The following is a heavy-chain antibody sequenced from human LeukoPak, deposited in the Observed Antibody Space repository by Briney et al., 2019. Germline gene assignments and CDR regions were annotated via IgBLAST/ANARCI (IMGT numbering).Heavy chain of an antibody. CDR2: INLDGSER. J-gene: IGHJ4*02. Sequence: PGGSLRLSCAAPGFTCTGHSMTWVRQAPGKGLEWVANINLDGSERFYVDFVKGRFTISRDNADNSMYLQMNSLRAEDTAVYYCGRVIAGAIDYWGQGTLVTVSS. CDR3: GRVIAGAIDY. CDR1: GFTCTGHS. V-gene: IGHV3-7*01. D-gene: IGHD6-13*01.